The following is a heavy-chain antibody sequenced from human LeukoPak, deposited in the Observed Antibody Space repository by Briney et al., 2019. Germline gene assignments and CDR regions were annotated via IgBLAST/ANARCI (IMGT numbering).Heavy chain of an antibody. V-gene: IGHV1-2*02. CDR2: INPNRGGT. J-gene: IGHJ4*02. D-gene: IGHD3-22*01. CDR3: ATESSGTYYYDSSGYHYFDY. Sequence: GASVKVSCKASGYTFTGYYMHWVRQAPGQGLEWMGWINPNRGGTNYAQKFQGRVTMTEDTSTDTAYMELSSLRSEDTAVYYCATESSGTYYYDSSGYHYFDYWGQGTLVTVSS. CDR1: GYTFTGYY.